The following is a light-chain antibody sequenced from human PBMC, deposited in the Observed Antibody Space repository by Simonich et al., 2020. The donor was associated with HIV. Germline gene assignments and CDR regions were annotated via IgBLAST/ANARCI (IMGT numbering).Light chain of an antibody. J-gene: IGKJ3*01. CDR2: YAS. CDR1: QNIAGN. Sequence: EIVMTQSPATLSVSPGERAPLSCRASQNIAGNLAWYQQKPGQAPRLLIYYASTRATGVPARFSGSGFGTDFTLTISSMQSEDVAVYYCQQYNNWPSPFTFGPGTKVDLK. CDR3: QQYNNWPSPFT. V-gene: IGKV3-15*01.